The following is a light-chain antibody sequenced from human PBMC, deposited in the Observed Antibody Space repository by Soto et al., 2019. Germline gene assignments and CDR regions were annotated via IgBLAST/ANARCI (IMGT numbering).Light chain of an antibody. CDR1: QSISSY. V-gene: IGKV1-39*01. J-gene: IGKJ5*01. CDR3: KQSYSTPRT. Sequence: DIQMTQSPSTLSASVGDRVTITCRASQSISSYLNWYQQKPGKAPKLLIYAASSLQSGVQSRFSGSGSGTDFTLTISSLQPEDFATYYGKQSYSTPRTLGQGT. CDR2: AAS.